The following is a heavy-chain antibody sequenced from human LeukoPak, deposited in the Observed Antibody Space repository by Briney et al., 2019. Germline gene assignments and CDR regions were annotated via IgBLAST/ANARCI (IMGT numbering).Heavy chain of an antibody. D-gene: IGHD2-15*01. CDR3: AREWCSGGSCYYNY. CDR2: IIPIFGTA. Sequence: GASVKVSCKASGGTFSSYAISWVRQAPGQGLEWMGGIIPIFGTANYAQKFQGRVTITADESTSTAYMELSSLRSGDTAVYYCAREWCSGGSCYYNYWGQGTLVTVSS. J-gene: IGHJ4*02. V-gene: IGHV1-69*13. CDR1: GGTFSSYA.